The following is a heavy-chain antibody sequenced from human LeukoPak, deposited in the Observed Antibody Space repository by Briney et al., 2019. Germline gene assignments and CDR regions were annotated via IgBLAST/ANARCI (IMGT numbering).Heavy chain of an antibody. J-gene: IGHJ3*02. D-gene: IGHD6-13*01. CDR2: INPNSGGT. CDR3: AREGAAGYSSSDDAFDI. Sequence: VASVKVSCKASGYTFTGYYMHWVRQAPGQGLEWMGWINPNSGGTNYAQKSQGRVTMTRDTSISTAYMELSRLRSDDTAVYYCAREGAAGYSSSDDAFDIWGQGTMVTVSS. V-gene: IGHV1-2*02. CDR1: GYTFTGYY.